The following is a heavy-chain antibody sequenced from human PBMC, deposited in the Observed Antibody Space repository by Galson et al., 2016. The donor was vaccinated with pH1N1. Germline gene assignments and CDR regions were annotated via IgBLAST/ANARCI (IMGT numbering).Heavy chain of an antibody. D-gene: IGHD6-19*01. CDR3: AKVTTGWPRMDY. V-gene: IGHV4-59*02. CDR2: VYHSGGT. CDR1: GGSVSSFF. J-gene: IGHJ4*02. Sequence: ETLSLTCTISGGSVSSFFWSWVRQPPGKGLEWIGYVYHSGGTDYNPSLKSRVTISVDTSNNQLSLRLTSVTAADTAVYFCAKVTTGWPRMDYWGQGVLVTVSS.